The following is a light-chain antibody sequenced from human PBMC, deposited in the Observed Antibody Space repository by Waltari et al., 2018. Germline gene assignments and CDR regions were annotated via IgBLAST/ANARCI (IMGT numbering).Light chain of an antibody. CDR2: AAS. CDR1: QSVSSN. CDR3: QQYGDWPPVT. V-gene: IGKV3-15*01. Sequence: TMMTQSPATLSVSPGERVTLSCRASQSVSSNLAWYQQKPGQAPRLLIYAASTRATGIPARFSGSWSGTEFSLTISSLQSEDFAVYYCQQYGDWPPVTFGGGTKVEIK. J-gene: IGKJ4*01.